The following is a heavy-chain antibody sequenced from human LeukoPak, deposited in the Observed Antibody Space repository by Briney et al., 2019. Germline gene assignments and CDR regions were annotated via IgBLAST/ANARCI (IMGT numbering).Heavy chain of an antibody. CDR1: GFTFSSYS. CDR3: ARSSEGY. CDR2: IRSSSSYI. Sequence: KSGGSLRLSCAASGFTFSSYSMNWVRQAPGKGLEWVSSIRSSSSYIYYADSVKGRFTISRDNAKNSLYLQMNSLRAEDTAVYYCARSSEGYWGQGTLVTVSS. D-gene: IGHD1-26*01. V-gene: IGHV3-21*01. J-gene: IGHJ4*02.